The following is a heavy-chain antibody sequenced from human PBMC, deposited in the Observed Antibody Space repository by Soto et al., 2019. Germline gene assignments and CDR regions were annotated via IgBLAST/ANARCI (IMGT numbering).Heavy chain of an antibody. CDR2: ISSSSSYI. CDR1: GFTFSSYS. Sequence: EVQLVESGGGLVKPGGSLRLSCAASGFTFSSYSMNWVRQAPGKGLEWVSSISSSSSYIYYADSVKGRFTISRDNAKNSLYLQMNSLRAEDTAVYYCARAPVIVATPPDYWGQGTLVTVSS. D-gene: IGHD5-12*01. J-gene: IGHJ4*02. V-gene: IGHV3-21*01. CDR3: ARAPVIVATPPDY.